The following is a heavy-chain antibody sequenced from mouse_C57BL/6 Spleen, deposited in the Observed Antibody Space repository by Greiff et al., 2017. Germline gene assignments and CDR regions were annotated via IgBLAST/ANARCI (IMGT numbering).Heavy chain of an antibody. D-gene: IGHD3-2*02. Sequence: VQLQQPGAELVMPGASVKLSCKASGYTFTSYWMHWVKQRPGQGLEWIGEIDPSDSYTNYNQKFKGKSTLTVDKSSSTAYMQLSSLTSEDSAVCCCARFCSGYLGYWGQGTTLTVSS. V-gene: IGHV1-69*01. CDR3: ARFCSGYLGY. CDR1: GYTFTSYW. CDR2: IDPSDSYT. J-gene: IGHJ2*01.